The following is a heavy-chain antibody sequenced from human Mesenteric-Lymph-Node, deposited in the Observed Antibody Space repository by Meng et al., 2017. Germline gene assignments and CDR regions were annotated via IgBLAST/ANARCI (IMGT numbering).Heavy chain of an antibody. Sequence: GESLKISCAASGFTFSSYSMNWVRQAPGKGLEWVSSISSSSSYIYYADSVKGRFTISRDNAKNSLYLQMNSLRAEDTAVYYCARDFRHIVVVTATYFDYWGQGTLVTVSS. CDR3: ARDFRHIVVVTATYFDY. V-gene: IGHV3-21*01. CDR2: ISSSSSYI. J-gene: IGHJ4*02. D-gene: IGHD2-21*02. CDR1: GFTFSSYS.